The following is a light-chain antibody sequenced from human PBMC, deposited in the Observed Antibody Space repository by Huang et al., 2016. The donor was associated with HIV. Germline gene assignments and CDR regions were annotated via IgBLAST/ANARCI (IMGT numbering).Light chain of an antibody. V-gene: IGKV2-29*03. CDR1: QSLLHSDGRTY. J-gene: IGKJ1*01. CDR3: MQGKEVPRT. Sequence: IVLTQTPLSLSVTPGQPASISCKSSQSLLHSDGRTYLSWYFQRPGQSPHLLIVEASRRFSGQPDRFSGSGSGTDFTLKISRVEADDVGIYYCMQGKEVPRTFGQGTKVDIK. CDR2: EAS.